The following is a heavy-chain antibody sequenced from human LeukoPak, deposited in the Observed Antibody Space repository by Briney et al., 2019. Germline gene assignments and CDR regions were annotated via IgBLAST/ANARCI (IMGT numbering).Heavy chain of an antibody. CDR3: ARDHYSSGSFNWFVP. J-gene: IGHJ5*02. V-gene: IGHV4-59*01. D-gene: IGHD3-22*01. CDR1: GGSISSYY. Sequence: SETLSLTCTVSGGSISSYYWSWIRQPPGKGLEWIGCFYYSGNTNYNPSLKSRVTISVDTSKNQFSLKLSSVTAADTAVYYCARDHYSSGSFNWFVPWGQGTLVTVSS. CDR2: FYYSGNT.